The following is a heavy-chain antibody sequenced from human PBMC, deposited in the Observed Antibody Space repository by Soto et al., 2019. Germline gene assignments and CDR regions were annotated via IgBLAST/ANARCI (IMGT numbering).Heavy chain of an antibody. Sequence: QVQLVESGGGVVQPGRSLRLSCAASGFTFSNNAMDWVRQAPGKGLEWVAVISYDGSNKYIAESVKGRFTISRDNSKNTLFLQMNSLRDEDTAIYYCARGTTTSAFSAMDVWGQGTTVTVSS. CDR2: ISYDGSNK. CDR1: GFTFSNNA. D-gene: IGHD1-1*01. CDR3: ARGTTTSAFSAMDV. J-gene: IGHJ6*02. V-gene: IGHV3-30-3*01.